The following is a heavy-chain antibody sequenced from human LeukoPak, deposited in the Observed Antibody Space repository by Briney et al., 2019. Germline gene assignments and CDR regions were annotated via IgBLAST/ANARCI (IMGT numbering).Heavy chain of an antibody. J-gene: IGHJ6*03. CDR1: GFTFSSYW. Sequence: GGSLRLSCAASGFTFSSYWMSRVRQAPGKGLEWVANIKQDGSEKYYVDSVKGRFTISRDNAKNSLYLQMNSLRAEDTAVYYCARDLGGTNYYYYYMDVWGKGTTVTVSS. CDR2: IKQDGSEK. D-gene: IGHD1-1*01. CDR3: ARDLGGTNYYYYYMDV. V-gene: IGHV3-7*01.